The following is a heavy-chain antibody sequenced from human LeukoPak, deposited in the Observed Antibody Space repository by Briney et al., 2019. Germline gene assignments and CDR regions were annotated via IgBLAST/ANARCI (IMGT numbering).Heavy chain of an antibody. J-gene: IGHJ5*02. CDR2: IYCSGST. Sequence: PSETLSLTCTVSGGSISSGGYYWSWIRQHPGKGLEWIGYIYCSGSTYYNPSLKSRVTISVDTSKNQFSLNLGSVTAADTAVYYCARVSEQWLVRWFDPWGQGTLVTVSS. CDR3: ARVSEQWLVRWFDP. V-gene: IGHV4-31*03. CDR1: GGSISSGGYY. D-gene: IGHD6-19*01.